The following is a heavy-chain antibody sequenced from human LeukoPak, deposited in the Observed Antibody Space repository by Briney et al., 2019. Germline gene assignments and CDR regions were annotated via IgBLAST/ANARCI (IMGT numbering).Heavy chain of an antibody. CDR2: IYYSGST. CDR3: ARHTLTQDYYYYYYMDV. J-gene: IGHJ6*03. CDR1: GGSISSYY. V-gene: IGHV4-59*01. Sequence: SETLSLTCTVSGGSISSYYWSWIRQPPGKGLEWIGYIYYSGSTNYNPSLKSRVTISVDTSKNQFSLKLSAVTAADTAVYYCARHTLTQDYYYYYYMDVWGKETTVTISS. D-gene: IGHD4-23*01.